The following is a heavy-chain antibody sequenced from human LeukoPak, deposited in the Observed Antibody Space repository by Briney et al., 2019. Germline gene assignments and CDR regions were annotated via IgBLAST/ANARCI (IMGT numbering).Heavy chain of an antibody. Sequence: SETLSLTCTVSGGSISSSSYYWGWIRQPPGKGLEWIGRIYTSGSTNYNPSLKSRVTISVDTSKNQFSLKLSSVTAADTAVYYCARTARHSGYDGPLNYYYYYMDVWGKGTTVTISS. J-gene: IGHJ6*03. D-gene: IGHD5-12*01. V-gene: IGHV4-39*07. CDR3: ARTARHSGYDGPLNYYYYYMDV. CDR1: GGSISSSSYY. CDR2: IYTSGST.